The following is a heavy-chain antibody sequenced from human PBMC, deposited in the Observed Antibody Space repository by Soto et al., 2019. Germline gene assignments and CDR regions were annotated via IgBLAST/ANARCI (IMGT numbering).Heavy chain of an antibody. CDR3: QFKGTANPCS. V-gene: IGHV3-23*01. J-gene: IGHJ5*02. CDR2: ISPSGDPT. Sequence: RRLSCATSGFTFTAYDLTLVRQAPGKGLDLVSGISPSGDPTYYADSVKGRFTISRDNSKTVLYLQMNSLRAEDTAVYSCQFKGTANPCSWGQGTLVTVSS. D-gene: IGHD2-21*02. CDR1: GFTFTAYD.